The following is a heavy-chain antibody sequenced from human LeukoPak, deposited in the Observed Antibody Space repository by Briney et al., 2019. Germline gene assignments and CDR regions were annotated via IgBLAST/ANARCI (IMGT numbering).Heavy chain of an antibody. CDR2: ISGSGGST. CDR3: ARCTYYYGSGSYSGFDY. V-gene: IGHV3-23*01. D-gene: IGHD3-10*01. Sequence: GGSLRLSCAASGFTFSSYAMSWVRQAPGKGLEWVSAISGSGGSTYYADSVKGRFTISRDNSKNTLYLQMNSLRAEDTAVYYCARCTYYYGSGSYSGFDYWGQGTLVTVSS. J-gene: IGHJ4*02. CDR1: GFTFSSYA.